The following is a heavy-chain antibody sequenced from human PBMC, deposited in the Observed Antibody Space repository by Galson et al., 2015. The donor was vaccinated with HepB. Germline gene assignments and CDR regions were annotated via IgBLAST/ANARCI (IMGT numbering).Heavy chain of an antibody. CDR1: GFTFSSYG. Sequence: SLRLSCAASGFTFSSYGMHWVRQAPGKGLEWVAVIWYDGSNKYYADSVKGRFTISRDNSKNTLYLQMNSLRAEDTAVYYCARNGGRSDYYDGSGIYYYYGMDVWGQGTTVTVSS. D-gene: IGHD3-22*01. CDR2: IWYDGSNK. CDR3: ARNGGRSDYYDGSGIYYYYGMDV. V-gene: IGHV3-33*08. J-gene: IGHJ6*02.